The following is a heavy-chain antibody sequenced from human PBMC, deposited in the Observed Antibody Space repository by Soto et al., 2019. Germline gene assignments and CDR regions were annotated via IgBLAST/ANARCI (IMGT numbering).Heavy chain of an antibody. CDR3: ARQGYSYGGNWFDP. Sequence: SETLSLTCTVSGGSISSSSYYWGWIRQPPGKGLEWIGSIYYSGSTYYNPSLKSRVTISVGTSKNQFSLKLSSVTAADTAVYYCARQGYSYGGNWFDPWGQGTLVTVSS. CDR2: IYYSGST. J-gene: IGHJ5*02. D-gene: IGHD5-18*01. CDR1: GGSISSSSYY. V-gene: IGHV4-39*01.